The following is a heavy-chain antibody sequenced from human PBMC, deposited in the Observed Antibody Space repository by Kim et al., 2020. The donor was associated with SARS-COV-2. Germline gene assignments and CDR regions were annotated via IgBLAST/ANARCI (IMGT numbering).Heavy chain of an antibody. D-gene: IGHD2-2*01. CDR3: ASRVKLGYCSSTSCLLPFRDY. CDR1: GYSFTSYW. J-gene: IGHJ4*02. CDR2: IDPSDSYT. V-gene: IGHV5-10-1*01. Sequence: GESLKISCKGSGYSFTSYWISWVRQMPGKGLEWMGRIDPSDSYTNYSPSFQGHVTISADKSISTAYLQWSSLKASDTAMYYCASRVKLGYCSSTSCLLPFRDYWGQGTLVTVSS.